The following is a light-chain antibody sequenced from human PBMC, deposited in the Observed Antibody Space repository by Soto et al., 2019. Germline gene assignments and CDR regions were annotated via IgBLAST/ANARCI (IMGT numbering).Light chain of an antibody. Sequence: DMVLTQSPGTLSLSPGERATLSCRASRSFASSYLGWYQQKPGQAPRLLLYAASKRATGIPDRFSGSESGTDFTLTINRLEPEDSAVYYCQQYGSSPPYTFGQGTKVEI. J-gene: IGKJ2*01. CDR2: AAS. V-gene: IGKV3-20*01. CDR1: RSFASSY. CDR3: QQYGSSPPYT.